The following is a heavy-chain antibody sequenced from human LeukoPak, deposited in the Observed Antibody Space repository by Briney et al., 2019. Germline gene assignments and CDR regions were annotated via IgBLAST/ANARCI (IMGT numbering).Heavy chain of an antibody. V-gene: IGHV1-8*02. CDR3: ARGLDSSGNYRPYDAFDI. CDR1: GYTFTSYG. D-gene: IGHD1-26*01. Sequence: ASVKVSCKASGYTFTSYGISWVRQAPGQGLEWMGWMSPNSGNTGYAPEFQGRVIMTRNSSISTAYMELSSLRPEDTAVYYCARGLDSSGNYRPYDAFDIWGQGTKVIVSS. J-gene: IGHJ3*02. CDR2: MSPNSGNT.